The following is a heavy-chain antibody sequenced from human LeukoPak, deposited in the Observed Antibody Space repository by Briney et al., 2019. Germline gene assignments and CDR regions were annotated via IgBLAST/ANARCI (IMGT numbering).Heavy chain of an antibody. J-gene: IGHJ3*02. CDR3: ARDDDLASPGLDAFDI. V-gene: IGHV1-2*02. CDR1: GYTFTGYY. D-gene: IGHD1-14*01. CDR2: INPNSGGT. Sequence: ASVKVSCKASGYTFTGYYMHWVRQAPGQGLEWMGWINPNSGGTNYAQKLQGRVTMTTDTSTSTAYMELRSLRSDDTAVYYCARDDDLASPGLDAFDIWGQGTMVTVSS.